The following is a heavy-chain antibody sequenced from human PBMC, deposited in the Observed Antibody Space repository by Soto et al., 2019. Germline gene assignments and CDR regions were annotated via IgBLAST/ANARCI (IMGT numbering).Heavy chain of an antibody. CDR3: ARIPGYSYGPYYYYGMDV. CDR2: IFSNDEK. D-gene: IGHD5-18*01. V-gene: IGHV2-26*01. J-gene: IGHJ6*02. CDR1: GFSLSNARMG. Sequence: SGPTLVNPTEALTLTCTVSGFSLSNARMGVSWIRQPPGKALEWLAHIFSNDEKSYSTSLKSRLTISKDTSKSQVVLTMTNMDPVDTATYYCARIPGYSYGPYYYYGMDVWGQGTTVTVSS.